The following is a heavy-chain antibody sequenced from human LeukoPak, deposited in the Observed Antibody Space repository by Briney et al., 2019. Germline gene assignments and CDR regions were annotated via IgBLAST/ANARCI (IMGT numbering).Heavy chain of an antibody. V-gene: IGHV3-30*18. Sequence: GGSLRLSCAASGFTFSTYSIHWVRRTPGKGLEWVAVISNDRSNKYYADSVKGRFTISRDNYKNTLYLQMNSLRADDTAVYYCAKEQGSGTIDYWGQGTLVTVSS. CDR3: AKEQGSGTIDY. CDR1: GFTFSTYS. CDR2: ISNDRSNK. D-gene: IGHD6-19*01. J-gene: IGHJ4*02.